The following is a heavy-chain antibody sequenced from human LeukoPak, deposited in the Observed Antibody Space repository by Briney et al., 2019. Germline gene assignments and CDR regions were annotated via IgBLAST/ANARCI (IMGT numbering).Heavy chain of an antibody. V-gene: IGHV7-4-1*02. D-gene: IGHD5-18*01. CDR3: AREFNSYGYSALDY. CDR1: GYTFTSYA. CDR2: INTNTGNP. Sequence: GASVKVSCKASGYTFTSYAMNWVRQAPGQGLEWMGWINTNTGNPTYAQGFTGRFVFSLDTSVSTAYLQISSLKAEDTAVYYCAREFNSYGYSALDYWGQGTPVTVSS. J-gene: IGHJ4*02.